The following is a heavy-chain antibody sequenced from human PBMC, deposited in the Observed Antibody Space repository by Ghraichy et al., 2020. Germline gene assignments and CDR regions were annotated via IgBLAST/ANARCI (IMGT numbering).Heavy chain of an antibody. CDR1: GFTFSSYA. Sequence: LSLTCAASGFTFSSYAMSWVRQAPGKGLEWVSAISGSGGSTYYADSVKGRFTISRDNSKNTLYLQMNSLRAEDTAVYYCAKPQYYYGSGSYFWFDPWGQGTLVTVSS. J-gene: IGHJ5*02. CDR2: ISGSGGST. D-gene: IGHD3-10*01. CDR3: AKPQYYYGSGSYFWFDP. V-gene: IGHV3-23*01.